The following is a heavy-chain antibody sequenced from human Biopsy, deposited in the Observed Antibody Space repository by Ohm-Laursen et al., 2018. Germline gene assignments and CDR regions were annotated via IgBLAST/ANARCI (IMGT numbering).Heavy chain of an antibody. Sequence: TLSLTCAVFGKTFSDYQWSWIRQPPGKGLEWIGQINQAGTTNYNPSLKIRVSISAGAYKYEFSLRLTSVTAADTAVYLCGNEVHGRDYWGLGAQVTVSS. D-gene: IGHD2-15*01. CDR2: INQAGTT. V-gene: IGHV4-34*08. CDR3: GNEVHGRDY. J-gene: IGHJ4*02. CDR1: GKTFSDYQ.